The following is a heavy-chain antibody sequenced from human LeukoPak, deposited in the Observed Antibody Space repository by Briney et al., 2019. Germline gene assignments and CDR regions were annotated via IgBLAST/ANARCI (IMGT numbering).Heavy chain of an antibody. J-gene: IGHJ4*02. CDR3: ARQSISGSSLSYFDY. Sequence: ASETLSLTCTVSGGSISSYYWSWIRQPPGKGLEWIGNIYDSGSTNYNPSLKSRVTISVDTSKNQCSLKLSSVTAADTAVHYCARQSISGSSLSYFDYWGQGTLVNVSS. CDR2: IYDSGST. D-gene: IGHD3-22*01. CDR1: GGSISSYY. V-gene: IGHV4-59*01.